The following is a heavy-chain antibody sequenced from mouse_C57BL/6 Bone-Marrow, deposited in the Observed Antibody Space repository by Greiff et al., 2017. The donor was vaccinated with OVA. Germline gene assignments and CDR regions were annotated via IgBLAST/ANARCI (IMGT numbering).Heavy chain of an antibody. D-gene: IGHD1-1*01. CDR2: ISSGGSYT. Sequence: EVKLVESGGDLVKPGGSLKLSCAASGFTFSSYGMSWVRQTPDKRLEWVATISSGGSYTYYPDSVKGRFTISRDNAKNTLYLQMSSLKSEDAAMYYSEGHGDYGSFFDYWGQGTTLTVSS. CDR3: EGHGDYGSFFDY. CDR1: GFTFSSYG. V-gene: IGHV5-6*01. J-gene: IGHJ2*01.